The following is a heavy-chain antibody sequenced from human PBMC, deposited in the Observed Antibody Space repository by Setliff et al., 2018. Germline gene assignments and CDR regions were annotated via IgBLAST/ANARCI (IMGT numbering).Heavy chain of an antibody. J-gene: IGHJ4*02. CDR3: ARDSVNLRKWDF. CDR1: GGSISSNNFY. CDR2: ISYSGST. V-gene: IGHV4-39*07. D-gene: IGHD1-26*01. Sequence: SETLSLTCTVSGGSISSNNFYWGWIRQPPGKGLEWIGTISYSGSTYYNPSLKSRVTISVDTSKSQFSLKLSSVTSADTALYYCARDSVNLRKWDFWGQGTLVTVS.